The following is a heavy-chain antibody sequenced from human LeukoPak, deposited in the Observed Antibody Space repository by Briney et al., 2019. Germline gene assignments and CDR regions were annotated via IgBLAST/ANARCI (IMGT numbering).Heavy chain of an antibody. CDR1: GGSITTSSYY. D-gene: IGHD2/OR15-2a*01. CDR2: IYYSGST. CDR3: ARAFRARYFDL. J-gene: IGHJ2*01. Sequence: KPSETLSLTCTVSGGSITTSSYYWGWIRQPPGKGLEWIGIIYYSGSTYYNPSLKGRVNISVDTSKNQFSLKLSSVTAADTAVYYCARAFRARYFDLWGRGTLVTVSS. V-gene: IGHV4-39*01.